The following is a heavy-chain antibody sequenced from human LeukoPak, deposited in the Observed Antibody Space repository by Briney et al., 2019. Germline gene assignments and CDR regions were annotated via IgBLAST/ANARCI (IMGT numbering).Heavy chain of an antibody. V-gene: IGHV3-23*01. Sequence: PGGSLRLSCAASGFTFSSYAMSWVRQAPGKGLEWVSAISGSGGSTYYADSVKGRFTNSRDNSKNTLYLQMNSLRAEDTAVYYCAKSPVHIVVATYFDYWGQGTLVTVSS. CDR3: AKSPVHIVVATYFDY. CDR2: ISGSGGST. CDR1: GFTFSSYA. J-gene: IGHJ4*02. D-gene: IGHD2-2*01.